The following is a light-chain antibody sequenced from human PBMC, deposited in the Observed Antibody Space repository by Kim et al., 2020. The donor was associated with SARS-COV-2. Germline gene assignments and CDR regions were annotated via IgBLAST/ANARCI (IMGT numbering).Light chain of an antibody. V-gene: IGKV1-27*01. J-gene: IGKJ1*01. CDR3: QKYNNAPWT. CDR2: AAS. Sequence: DIQMTQSPSSLSASVGDRVTITCRASQGISDYLAWYQQRPEKVPKLLIYAASTLQSGVPSRFSGSGSGTDFTLTISSLQPEDVATYYCQKYNNAPWTFGQGTKVDIK. CDR1: QGISDY.